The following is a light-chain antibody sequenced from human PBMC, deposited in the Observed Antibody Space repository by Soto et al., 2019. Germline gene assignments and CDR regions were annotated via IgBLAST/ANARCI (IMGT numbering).Light chain of an antibody. CDR3: QHRHSYPIT. CDR2: SAF. V-gene: IGKV1-9*01. CDR1: QGINDY. Sequence: DIQLTQSPYFLSASVGDRVTINCRASQGINDYLAWYQQKPGKAPKLLIHSAFILHGGVPSRFSGSGSGTDFTLTISSLQPEDFATYYCQHRHSYPITFGQGTRLEIK. J-gene: IGKJ5*01.